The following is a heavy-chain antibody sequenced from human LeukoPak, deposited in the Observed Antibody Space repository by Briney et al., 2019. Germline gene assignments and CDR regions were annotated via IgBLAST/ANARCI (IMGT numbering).Heavy chain of an antibody. CDR3: ARDRLSYDSNPDAFDI. J-gene: IGHJ3*02. V-gene: IGHV4-39*07. CDR2: IYYSGST. D-gene: IGHD3-22*01. Sequence: SETLSLTCTVSGGSISSSSYYWGWIRQPPGRGLEWIGSIYYSGSTYYNPYLKSRVTISVDTSKNQFSLKLSSVTAADTAVYYCARDRLSYDSNPDAFDIWGQGTMVTVSS. CDR1: GGSISSSSYY.